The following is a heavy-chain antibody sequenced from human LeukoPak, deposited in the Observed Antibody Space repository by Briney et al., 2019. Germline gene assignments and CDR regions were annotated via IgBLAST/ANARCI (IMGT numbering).Heavy chain of an antibody. Sequence: GASVKVSCKASGYTFTSYGISWVRQAPGQGLEWMGWISAYNGNTNYAQKLQGRVTMTTDTSTSTAYMELRSLRSDDTAVYYCATDIVVVPAAPRYFQHWGQGTLVTVSS. D-gene: IGHD2-2*01. CDR1: GYTFTSYG. V-gene: IGHV1-18*01. J-gene: IGHJ1*01. CDR3: ATDIVVVPAAPRYFQH. CDR2: ISAYNGNT.